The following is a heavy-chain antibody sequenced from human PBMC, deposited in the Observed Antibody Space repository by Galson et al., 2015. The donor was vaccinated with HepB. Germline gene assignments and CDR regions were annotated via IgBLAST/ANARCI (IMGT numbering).Heavy chain of an antibody. Sequence: SLRLSCAASGFTFSSYSMNWVRQAPGKGLEWVSYISSSSSTIYYADSVKGRFTISRDNAKNSLYLQMNSLRAEDTAVYYCARDRPYYGSGSYYEGQGGYYFDYWGQGTLVTVSS. J-gene: IGHJ4*02. CDR3: ARDRPYYGSGSYYEGQGGYYFDY. CDR1: GFTFSSYS. V-gene: IGHV3-48*01. D-gene: IGHD3-10*01. CDR2: ISSSSSTI.